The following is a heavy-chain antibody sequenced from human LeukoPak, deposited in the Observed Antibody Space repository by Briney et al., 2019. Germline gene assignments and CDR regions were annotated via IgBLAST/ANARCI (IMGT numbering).Heavy chain of an antibody. CDR1: GGSFSGYY. Sequence: SETLSLTCAVYGGSFSGYYWSWIRQPPGKGLEWIGEINHSGSTNYNPSLKSRVTISVDTSKNQFSLKLSSVTAADTAVYYCARFRGHVLWSGFDYWGQGTLVTVSS. V-gene: IGHV4-34*01. D-gene: IGHD3-10*01. J-gene: IGHJ4*02. CDR2: INHSGST. CDR3: ARFRGHVLWSGFDY.